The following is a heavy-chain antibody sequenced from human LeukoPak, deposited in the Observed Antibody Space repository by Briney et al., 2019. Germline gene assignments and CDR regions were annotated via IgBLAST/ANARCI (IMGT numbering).Heavy chain of an antibody. J-gene: IGHJ4*02. V-gene: IGHV3-7*01. Sequence: GGSLRLSCAASGFTFSSYWMSWVRQAPGKGLEWVANIKQDGSEKYYVDSVKGRFTISRDNAKDSLYLQMNSLRAEDTAVYYCAREYYGDYPDYWGQGTLVTVSS. D-gene: IGHD4-17*01. CDR1: GFTFSSYW. CDR2: IKQDGSEK. CDR3: AREYYGDYPDY.